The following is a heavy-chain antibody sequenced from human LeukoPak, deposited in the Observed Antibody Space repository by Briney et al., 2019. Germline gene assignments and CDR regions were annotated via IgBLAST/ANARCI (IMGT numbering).Heavy chain of an antibody. CDR3: AKPFIVGATGYYYYYMDV. V-gene: IGHV3-23*01. D-gene: IGHD1-26*01. CDR2: ISGSGGTT. CDR1: GFTFSSYG. Sequence: GGSLRLSCAASGFTFSSYGMHWVRQAPGKGLEWVSAISGSGGTTHYADSVKGRFTISRDNSKNTLYLQMNSLRAEDTAVYYCAKPFIVGATGYYYYYMDVWGKGTTVTVSS. J-gene: IGHJ6*03.